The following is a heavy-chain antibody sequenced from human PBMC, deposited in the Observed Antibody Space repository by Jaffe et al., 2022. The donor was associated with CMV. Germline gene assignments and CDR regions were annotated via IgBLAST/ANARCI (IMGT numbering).Heavy chain of an antibody. V-gene: IGHV6-1*01. CDR2: TYYRSKWYN. D-gene: IGHD4-17*01. J-gene: IGHJ6*03. CDR1: GDSVSSNSAA. CDR3: ARDITVTISRYYYYYMDV. Sequence: QVQLQQSGPGLVKPSQTLSLTCAISGDSVSSNSAAWNWIRQSPSRGLEWLGRTYYRSKWYNDYAVSVKSRITINPDTSKNQFSLQLNSVTPEDTAVYYCARDITVTISRYYYYYMDVWGKGTTVTVSS.